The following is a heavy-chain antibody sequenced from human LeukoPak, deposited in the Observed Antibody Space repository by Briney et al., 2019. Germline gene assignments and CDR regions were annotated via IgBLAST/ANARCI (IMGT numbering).Heavy chain of an antibody. CDR3: ARSWRFCSGDSCYPIDY. CDR2: INPNSGGT. V-gene: IGHV1-2*02. Sequence: GPVKVSCKASGYTFTGYYMHWVRQAPGQGLEWMGWINPNSGGTNYAQKFRGRVTMTRDTSINTAYMELSRLRSDDTAVYYCARSWRFCSGDSCYPIDYWGQGTLVTVSS. D-gene: IGHD2-15*01. J-gene: IGHJ4*02. CDR1: GYTFTGYY.